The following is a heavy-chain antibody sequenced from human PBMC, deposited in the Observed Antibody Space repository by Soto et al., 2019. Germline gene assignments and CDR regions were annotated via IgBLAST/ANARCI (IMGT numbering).Heavy chain of an antibody. D-gene: IGHD6-19*01. CDR1: GGSISSSSYY. J-gene: IGHJ4*02. CDR2: IYYSGST. CDR3: ARLLAVADINFDY. Sequence: QLQLQESGPGLVKPSETLSLTCTVSGGSISSSSYYWGWIRQPPGKGLEWIGSIYYSGSTYYNPSLKSRVTISVDTSKNQFSLKLSSVTAADTAVYYCARLLAVADINFDYWGQGTLVTVSS. V-gene: IGHV4-39*01.